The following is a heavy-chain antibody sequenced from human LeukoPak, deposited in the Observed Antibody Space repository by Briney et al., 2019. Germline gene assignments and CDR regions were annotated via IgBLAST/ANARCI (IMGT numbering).Heavy chain of an antibody. CDR3: ARGAYPYGGIDY. Sequence: ASVKVSCKASGGTFSSYAISWVRQAPGQGLEWMGWITTYNGNTNYAQKLQGRVTVTTDTSTSTAYMELRSLRSDDTAVYYCARGAYPYGGIDYWGQGTLVIVSS. CDR1: GGTFSSYA. CDR2: ITTYNGNT. D-gene: IGHD4-23*01. V-gene: IGHV1-18*01. J-gene: IGHJ4*02.